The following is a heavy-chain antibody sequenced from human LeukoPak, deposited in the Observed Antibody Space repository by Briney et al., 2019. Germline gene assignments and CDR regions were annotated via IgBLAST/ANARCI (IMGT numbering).Heavy chain of an antibody. J-gene: IGHJ6*02. D-gene: IGHD3-3*01. Sequence: GSSVKVSCKASGGTFSSYAISWVRQAPGQGLEWMGRIIPILGIANYAQKFQGRVTITADKSTSTAYMELSSLRSEDTAVDYCAFSSGYSPIYYYYGMDVWGQGPTVTVSS. CDR3: AFSSGYSPIYYYYGMDV. CDR2: IIPILGIA. V-gene: IGHV1-69*04. CDR1: GGTFSSYA.